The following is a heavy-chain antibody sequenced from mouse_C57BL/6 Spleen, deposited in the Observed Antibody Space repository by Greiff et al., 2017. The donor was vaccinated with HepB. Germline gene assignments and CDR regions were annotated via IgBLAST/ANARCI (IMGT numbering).Heavy chain of an antibody. V-gene: IGHV15-2*01. CDR2: ILPSIGRT. D-gene: IGHD2-5*01. Sequence: VQLKESGSELRSPGSSVKLSCKDFDSEVFPIAYMSWVRQKPGHGFEWIGGILPSIGRTIYGEKFEDKATLDADTLSNTAYLELNSLTSEDSAIYYCARANYSNYGLAMDYWGQGTSVTVSS. J-gene: IGHJ4*01. CDR1: DSEVFPIAY. CDR3: ARANYSNYGLAMDY.